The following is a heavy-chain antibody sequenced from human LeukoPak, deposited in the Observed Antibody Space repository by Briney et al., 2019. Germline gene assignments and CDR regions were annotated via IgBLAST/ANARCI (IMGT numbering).Heavy chain of an antibody. CDR2: ISSSGFTI. D-gene: IGHD4-17*01. J-gene: IGHJ2*01. Sequence: GGSLRLSCAASGYTFSDYYMSWIRQAPGKGLEWVSCISSSGFTIYYADSLKGRVTISRDNAKKTLYLQMDSLRVDDTALYYCAREVTMLTSDYYFDLWGRGTLVTVSS. CDR1: GYTFSDYY. V-gene: IGHV3-11*04. CDR3: AREVTMLTSDYYFDL.